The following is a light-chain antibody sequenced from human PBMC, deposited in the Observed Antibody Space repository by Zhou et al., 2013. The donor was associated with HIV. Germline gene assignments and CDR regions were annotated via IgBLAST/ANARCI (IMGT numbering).Light chain of an antibody. J-gene: IGKJ4*01. CDR1: QNVNIN. Sequence: EIVMTQSPATLSLSPGETATLSCGTSQNVNINLAWYQHKPGQAPRLLLYGASIRATDIPARFSGRGSGTEFTLTISRLEPEDFAVYYCQNQSNWPPLTFGGGTKLEIK. CDR2: GAS. CDR3: QNQSNWPPLT. V-gene: IGKV3-15*01.